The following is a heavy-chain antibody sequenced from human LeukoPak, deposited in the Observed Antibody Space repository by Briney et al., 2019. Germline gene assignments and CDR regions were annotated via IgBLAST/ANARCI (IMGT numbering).Heavy chain of an antibody. D-gene: IGHD3-22*01. Sequence: GGSLRLSCAVSGFTLSNYGMSWVRQAPGKGLEWVAGISGSGGSTNYADSVKGRFTISRDNPKNTLYLQMNSLRAEDTAVYFCAKRXVVIRVILVGFHKEAYYFDSWGQGALVIVSS. CDR2: ISGSGGST. V-gene: IGHV3-23*01. CDR3: AKRXVVIRVILVGFHKEAYYFDS. CDR1: GFTLSNYG. J-gene: IGHJ4*02.